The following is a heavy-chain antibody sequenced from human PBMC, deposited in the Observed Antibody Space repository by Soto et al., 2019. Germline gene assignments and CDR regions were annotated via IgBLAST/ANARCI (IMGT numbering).Heavy chain of an antibody. CDR3: ARHPQRTTIDAN. V-gene: IGHV4-39*01. J-gene: IGHJ4*02. CDR2: IYYSGST. D-gene: IGHD2-2*01. CDR1: GGSISSSSYY. Sequence: SETLSLTCTVSGGSISSSSYYWGWIRQPPGKGLEWIGSIYYSGSTYYNPSLKSRVTISVDTSKNQFSLKLSSVTAADTAVYYCARHPQRTTIDANWGQGTLVTVSS.